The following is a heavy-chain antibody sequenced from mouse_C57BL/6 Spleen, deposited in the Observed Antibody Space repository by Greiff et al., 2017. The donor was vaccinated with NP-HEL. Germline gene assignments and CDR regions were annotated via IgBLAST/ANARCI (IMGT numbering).Heavy chain of an antibody. V-gene: IGHV1-52*01. D-gene: IGHD1-1*01. CDR3: AREGVITTVVPYFDY. CDR1: GYTFTSYW. J-gene: IGHJ2*01. Sequence: VQLQQSGAELVRPGSSVKLSCKASGYTFTSYWMHWVKQRPIQGLEWIGNIDPSDSETHYNQKFKDKATLTVDKSSSTAYMQLSSLTSEDSAVYYCAREGVITTVVPYFDYWGQGTTRTVSS. CDR2: IDPSDSET.